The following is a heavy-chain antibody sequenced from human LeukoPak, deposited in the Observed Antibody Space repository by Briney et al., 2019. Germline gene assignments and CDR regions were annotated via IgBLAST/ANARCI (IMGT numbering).Heavy chain of an antibody. CDR2: IYTSGST. CDR3: ARTDAPDTAMAQYDY. V-gene: IGHV4-61*02. CDR1: GGSISSGSYY. J-gene: IGHJ4*02. D-gene: IGHD5-18*01. Sequence: SQTLSLTCTVSGGSISSGSYYWSWIRQPAGKGLEWIGRIYTSGSTNYNPSLKSRVTISVDTSKNQFSLKLSSVTAADTAVYYCARTDAPDTAMAQYDYWGQGTLVTVSS.